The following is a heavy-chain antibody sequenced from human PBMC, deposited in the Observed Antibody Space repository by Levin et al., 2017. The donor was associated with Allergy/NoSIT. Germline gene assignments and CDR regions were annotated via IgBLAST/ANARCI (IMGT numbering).Heavy chain of an antibody. D-gene: IGHD1-26*01. CDR2: IDSTSRTI. CDR3: ATRVVGATKDYFQH. J-gene: IGHJ1*01. CDR1: GFTFSSYS. Sequence: SCAASGFTFSSYSMNWVRQAPGKGLDWISYIDSTSRTIYYADSVKGRFTISRDNAKNSLYRQMNSLRDEDTAVYYCATRVVGATKDYFQHWGQGTLVTVSS. V-gene: IGHV3-48*02.